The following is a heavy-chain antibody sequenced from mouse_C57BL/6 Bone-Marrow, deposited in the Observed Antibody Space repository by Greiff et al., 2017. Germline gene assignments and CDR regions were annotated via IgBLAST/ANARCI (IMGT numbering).Heavy chain of an antibody. Sequence: QVHVKQSGAELARPGASVKLSCKASGYTFTSYGISWVKQRTGQGLEWIGEIYPRSGNTYYNEKFKGKATLTADTSSSTAYMELRSLTSEDSSVYFCARWDGYLTCFAYWGQGTLVTVSA. CDR3: ARWDGYLTCFAY. J-gene: IGHJ3*01. CDR1: GYTFTSYG. D-gene: IGHD2-3*01. V-gene: IGHV1-81*01. CDR2: IYPRSGNT.